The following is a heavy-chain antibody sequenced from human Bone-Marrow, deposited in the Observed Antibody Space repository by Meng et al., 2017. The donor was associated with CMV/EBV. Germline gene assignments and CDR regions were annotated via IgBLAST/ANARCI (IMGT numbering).Heavy chain of an antibody. CDR2: IRYDGSNK. CDR3: ARDRPLRGRSDYDETYYYYYSGMDV. V-gene: IGHV3-30*02. D-gene: IGHD5-12*01. CDR1: GFTFSSYG. Sequence: GESLKISCAASGFTFSSYGMHWVRQAPGKGLEWVAFIRYDGSNKYYADSVKGRFTISRDNSKNTLYLQMNSLRAEDTAVYYCARDRPLRGRSDYDETYYYYYSGMDVWGQGTTVTVSS. J-gene: IGHJ6*02.